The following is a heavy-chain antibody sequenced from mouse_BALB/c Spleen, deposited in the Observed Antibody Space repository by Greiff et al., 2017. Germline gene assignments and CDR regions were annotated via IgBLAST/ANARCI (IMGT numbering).Heavy chain of an antibody. CDR1: GFTFSSYG. J-gene: IGHJ3*01. CDR2: ISSGGSYT. Sequence: EVMLVESGGDLVKPGGSLKLSCAASGFTFSSYGMSWVRQTPDKRLEWVATISSGGSYTYYPDSVKGRFTISRDNAKNTLYLQMSSLKSEDTAMYYCARHEDPTMITTWFAYWGQGTLVTVSA. V-gene: IGHV5-6*01. D-gene: IGHD2-4*01. CDR3: ARHEDPTMITTWFAY.